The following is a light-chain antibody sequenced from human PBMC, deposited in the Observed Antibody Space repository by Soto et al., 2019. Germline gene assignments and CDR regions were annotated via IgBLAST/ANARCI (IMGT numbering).Light chain of an antibody. V-gene: IGLV1-44*01. CDR3: ATWDDGVKGYG. CDR2: SNN. J-gene: IGLJ1*01. CDR1: SSNIGSNT. Sequence: QSVLTQPPSASGTPGQSVTVSCSRSSSNIGSNTVTWYQQLPGTPPILLLYSNNLRSSGVPDRFSGSRSGTSASLAISGLQSEDEAEYYCATWDDGVKGYGFGSANKVTVL.